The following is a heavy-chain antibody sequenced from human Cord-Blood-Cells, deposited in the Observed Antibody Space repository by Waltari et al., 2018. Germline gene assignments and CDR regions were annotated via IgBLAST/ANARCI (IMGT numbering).Heavy chain of an antibody. D-gene: IGHD7-27*01. Sequence: QVQLVESGGGVVQPGRSLRLSCAASGFTFSSYGMHWVRQAPGKGLEWVAVIWYDGSNKYYADSVKGRFTISRDNSKNTLYLQMNSLRAEDTAVYYCARDQAGEEYFDLWGRGTLVTVSS. CDR2: IWYDGSNK. CDR1: GFTFSSYG. V-gene: IGHV3-33*01. J-gene: IGHJ2*01. CDR3: ARDQAGEEYFDL.